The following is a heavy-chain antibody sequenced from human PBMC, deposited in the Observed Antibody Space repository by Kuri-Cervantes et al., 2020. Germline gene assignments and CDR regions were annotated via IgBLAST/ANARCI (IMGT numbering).Heavy chain of an antibody. V-gene: IGHV4-30-4*01. D-gene: IGHD6-19*01. J-gene: IGHJ4*02. Sequence: YYWMSWIRQPPGKGLEWIGYIYYSGSTYYNPSLKSRVTISVDTSKNQFSLKLSSVTAADTAVYYCAREGYSSGWYRETIDYWGQGTLVTVSS. CDR3: AREGYSSGWYRETIDY. CDR1: YYW. CDR2: IYYSGST.